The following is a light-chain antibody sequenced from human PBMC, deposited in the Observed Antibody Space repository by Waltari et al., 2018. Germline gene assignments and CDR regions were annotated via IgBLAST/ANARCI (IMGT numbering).Light chain of an antibody. V-gene: IGKV1-39*01. Sequence: IQLTQSPSSLSASVGDRDTITCRASQTISRFLNWYQQKPGKAPQLLIYTASNLQDGVPSRFSGSGSGSDFTLTISSLHPEDFGTYYCQQSDSLPLTFAGGTTVEI. J-gene: IGKJ4*01. CDR3: QQSDSLPLT. CDR2: TAS. CDR1: QTISRF.